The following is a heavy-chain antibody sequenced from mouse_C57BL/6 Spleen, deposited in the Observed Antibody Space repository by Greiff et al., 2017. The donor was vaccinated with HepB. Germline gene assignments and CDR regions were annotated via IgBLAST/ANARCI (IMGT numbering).Heavy chain of an antibody. D-gene: IGHD2-4*01. J-gene: IGHJ2*01. CDR1: GYTFTSYG. CDR2: IYPRSGNT. CDR3: VPIYYDYSYYFDY. V-gene: IGHV1-81*01. Sequence: VQLQQSGAELARPGASVKLSCKASGYTFTSYGISWVKQRAGQGLEWIGEIYPRSGNTYYNEKFKGKATLTADKSSSTAYMELRSLTSEDSAVYFCVPIYYDYSYYFDYWGQGTTLTVSS.